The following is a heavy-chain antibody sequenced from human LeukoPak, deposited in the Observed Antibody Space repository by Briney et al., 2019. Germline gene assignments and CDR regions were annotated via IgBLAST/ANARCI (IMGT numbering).Heavy chain of an antibody. CDR1: GGTFSSYA. CDR2: IIPIFGTA. V-gene: IGHV1-69*13. CDR3: ARGRQGSGYSVDY. D-gene: IGHD3-22*01. J-gene: IGHJ4*02. Sequence: SVKVSCKASGGTFSSYAISWVRQAPGQGLEWMGGIIPIFGTANCAQKFQGRVTITADESTSTAYMELSSLRSEDTAVYYCARGRQGSGYSVDYWGQGTLVTVSS.